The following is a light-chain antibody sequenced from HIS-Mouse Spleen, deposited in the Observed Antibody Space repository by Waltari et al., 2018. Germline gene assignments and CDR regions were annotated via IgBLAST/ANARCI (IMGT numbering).Light chain of an antibody. V-gene: IGLV2-23*01. CDR3: CSYAGSSTWV. CDR1: SSDVGSYNL. J-gene: IGLJ3*02. CDR2: EGS. Sequence: QSALTQPASVSGSPGQSITISCTGTSSDVGSYNLVSWYQQHPGKAPKLMIYEGSKRPSGGSNRFSGSKSGNTASLTISGRQAEDEADYYCCSYAGSSTWVFGGGTKLTVL.